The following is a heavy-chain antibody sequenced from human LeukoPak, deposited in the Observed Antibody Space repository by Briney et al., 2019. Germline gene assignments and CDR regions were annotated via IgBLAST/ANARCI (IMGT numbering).Heavy chain of an antibody. J-gene: IGHJ4*02. CDR1: GYTFTSYY. D-gene: IGHD6-19*01. CDR3: ARGSSGGDSCDY. Sequence: ASVKVSCKASGYTFTSYYMHWVRQAPGQGLEWMGFINPSGSSAAYAQKFQGRLTMTRDMFTSTDYMELTSLTSDDTAVYYCARGSSGGDSCDYWGQGTLVTVSS. V-gene: IGHV1-46*01. CDR2: INPSGSSA.